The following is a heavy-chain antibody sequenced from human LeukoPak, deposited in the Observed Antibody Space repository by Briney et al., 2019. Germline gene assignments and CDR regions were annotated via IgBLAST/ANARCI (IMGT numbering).Heavy chain of an antibody. V-gene: IGHV3-30*02. D-gene: IGHD1-26*01. CDR3: AKDISPSGDERAFDI. J-gene: IGHJ3*02. Sequence: HPGGSLRLSCAASGFTFSSYGMHWVRQAPGKGLEWVAVIWYGGSNKYYADSVKGRFTISRDNSKNTLYLQMNSLRAEDTAVYYCAKDISPSGDERAFDIWGQGTMVTVSS. CDR1: GFTFSSYG. CDR2: IWYGGSNK.